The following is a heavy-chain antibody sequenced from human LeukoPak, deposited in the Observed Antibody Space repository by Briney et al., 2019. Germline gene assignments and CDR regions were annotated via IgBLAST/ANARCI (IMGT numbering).Heavy chain of an antibody. CDR3: ARDRTTSHFDY. CDR1: GGSISSYY. V-gene: IGHV4-59*01. Sequence: SETLSLTCTVSGGSISSYYWSWIRQPPGKGLEWTGYIYYSGSTNYNPSLKSRATISVDTSKNQFSLKLSSVTAADTAVYYCARDRTTSHFDYWGQGTLVTVSS. D-gene: IGHD4-17*01. CDR2: IYYSGST. J-gene: IGHJ4*02.